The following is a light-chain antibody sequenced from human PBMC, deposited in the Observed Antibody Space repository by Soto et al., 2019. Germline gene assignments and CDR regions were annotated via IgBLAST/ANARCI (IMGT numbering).Light chain of an antibody. Sequence: LTQSPSTLSLSPGERATLSCRASQRVSSDLVWYQQKPGQAPRRLIFVPSNRATGIPARFSGSGSETDFTLTISSLQSEDFEVYSCQHYNDRPLTFGGGTKVDIK. J-gene: IGKJ4*01. V-gene: IGKV3D-15*01. CDR2: VPS. CDR1: QRVSSD. CDR3: QHYNDRPLT.